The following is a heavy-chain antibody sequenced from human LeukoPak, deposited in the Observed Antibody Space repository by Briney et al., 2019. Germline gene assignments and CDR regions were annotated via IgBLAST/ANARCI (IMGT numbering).Heavy chain of an antibody. D-gene: IGHD1-26*01. V-gene: IGHV4-34*01. J-gene: IGHJ4*02. CDR1: GESLSKYY. CDR3: ASSVGSTDY. CDR2: INHRGST. Sequence: SETLSLTCAVYGESLSKYYWTWIRQPPGKGLEWIGEINHRGSTNLNPSLKSRVTLSVDTSKHQFSLKLASMTAADAAVYYCASSVGSTDYWGQGTLVTVSS.